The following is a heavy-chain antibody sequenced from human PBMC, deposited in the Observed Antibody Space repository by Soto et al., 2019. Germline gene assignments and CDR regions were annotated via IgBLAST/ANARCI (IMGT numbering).Heavy chain of an antibody. Sequence: SETLSLTCAVSGGSFTSNNWWTWVRQPPGQGLEWIGEIYRTGSTNYNPSLKSRVTIPLDKSENQFSLKVTSLTAADTAVYYCASRDPGTSVDYWGQGTLVPVSS. CDR2: IYRTGST. V-gene: IGHV4-4*02. CDR3: ASRDPGTSVDY. J-gene: IGHJ4*02. CDR1: GGSFTSNNW. D-gene: IGHD1-7*01.